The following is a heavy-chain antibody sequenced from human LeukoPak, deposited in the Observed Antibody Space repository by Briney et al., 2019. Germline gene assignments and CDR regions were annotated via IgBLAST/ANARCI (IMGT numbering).Heavy chain of an antibody. Sequence: PGGSLRLSCAASGFTFSSYAMSWVRQAPGKGLEWVSGISGSGGSTYYADSVKGRFTISRDNSKNTLYLQMNSMRAEDTAVYYCAKTRYGDYDYWGQGTLVTVSS. CDR1: GFTFSSYA. D-gene: IGHD4-17*01. J-gene: IGHJ4*02. V-gene: IGHV3-23*01. CDR2: ISGSGGST. CDR3: AKTRYGDYDY.